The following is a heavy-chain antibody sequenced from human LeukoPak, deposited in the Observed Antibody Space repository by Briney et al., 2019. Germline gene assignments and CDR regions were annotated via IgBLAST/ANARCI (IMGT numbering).Heavy chain of an antibody. CDR3: ARDAPNSPLHY. Sequence: ASLKVSCKASGDTFTDQYIHWVRQAPGQGLECTGWINPNNGGTNYIQKFQRRVTMTRDTFMSTAYMDLSNLRYDDTAFYYCARDAPNSPLHYWGQGTLVTVSS. V-gene: IGHV1-2*02. CDR2: INPNNGGT. D-gene: IGHD2/OR15-2a*01. CDR1: GDTFTDQY. J-gene: IGHJ4*02.